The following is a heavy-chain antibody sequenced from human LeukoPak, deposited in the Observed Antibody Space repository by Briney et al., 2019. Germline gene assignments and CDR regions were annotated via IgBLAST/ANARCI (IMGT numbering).Heavy chain of an antibody. Sequence: GESLKISCKGSGYSFISYWIGWVRQMPGKGLEWMGIVYPGDSDARYSPSFQGQVTISADKSISTAYLQWSSLKASDTAMYYCARYRGYSGYDLNYWGQGTLVTVSS. CDR3: ARYRGYSGYDLNY. CDR2: VYPGDSDA. D-gene: IGHD5-12*01. J-gene: IGHJ4*02. V-gene: IGHV5-51*01. CDR1: GYSFISYW.